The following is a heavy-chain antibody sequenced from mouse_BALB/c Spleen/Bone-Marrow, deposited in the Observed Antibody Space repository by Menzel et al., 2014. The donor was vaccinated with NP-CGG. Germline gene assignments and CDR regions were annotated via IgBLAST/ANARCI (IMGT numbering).Heavy chain of an antibody. Sequence: VKVVESGAELVRPGVSVKISCKGSGYTFTDYAIHWVKQSHAKSLEWIGLISGYYGDAIYNQKFKGKATMTVDKSSSTAYMDLARLTSEDSAICYCARSGKVRNAMDYWGQGTSVTVSS. V-gene: IGHV1S137*01. CDR1: GYTFTDYA. CDR3: ARSGKVRNAMDY. J-gene: IGHJ4*01. CDR2: ISGYYGDA. D-gene: IGHD2-14*01.